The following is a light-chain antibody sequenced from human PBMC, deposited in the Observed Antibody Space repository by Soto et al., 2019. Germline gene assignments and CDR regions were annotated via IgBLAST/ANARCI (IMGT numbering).Light chain of an antibody. V-gene: IGKV1-17*01. CDR1: QDIRNG. CDR2: GAS. J-gene: IGKJ4*01. CDR3: LQHNSYPLT. Sequence: SASVGDRVTITCRASQDIRNGLAWYQQKPGKAPERLIYGASNFHSVVPSGFSGSGSGTEFTLTIDSLRPEDFATYYCLQHNSYPLTFGGGTKVDIK.